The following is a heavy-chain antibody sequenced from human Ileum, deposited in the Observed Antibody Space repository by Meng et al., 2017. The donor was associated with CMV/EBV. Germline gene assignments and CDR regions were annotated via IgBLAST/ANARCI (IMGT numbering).Heavy chain of an antibody. CDR2: INTDGTNI. CDR3: AKPRGGVVGATYYFDY. D-gene: IGHD1-26*01. CDR1: GFSFSRYW. Sequence: GESLKISCAASGFSFSRYWMHWVRQAPGKGLEWVSRINTDGTNIGYADSVKGRFTISRDNAENTVYLQMNSLRGEDTAVYYCAKPRGGVVGATYYFDYWGQGTLVTVSS. V-gene: IGHV3-74*01. J-gene: IGHJ4*02.